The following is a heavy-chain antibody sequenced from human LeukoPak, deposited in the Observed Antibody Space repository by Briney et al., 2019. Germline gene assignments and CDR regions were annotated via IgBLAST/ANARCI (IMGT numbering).Heavy chain of an antibody. CDR2: ISGGGGTT. CDR1: GFIFSSYA. J-gene: IGHJ4*02. Sequence: GGSLRLSCAASGFIFSSYAMHWVRQAPGKGLEYISTISGGGGTTDYANSVRGRFTISRDNCRNTLYLQMGSLRGEDTAVYYCARSRSYFDYWGQGTLVTVSS. CDR3: ARSRSYFDY. V-gene: IGHV3-64*01.